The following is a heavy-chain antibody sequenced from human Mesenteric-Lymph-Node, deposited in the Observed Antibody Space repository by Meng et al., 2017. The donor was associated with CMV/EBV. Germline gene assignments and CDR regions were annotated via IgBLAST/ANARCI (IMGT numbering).Heavy chain of an antibody. D-gene: IGHD2-15*01. CDR1: GYSISSGYY. Sequence: SETLSLTCTVSGYSISSGYYWGWIRQPPGKGLVWIGSIYHSGSTYYNPSLKSRVTLSVDTSKNQFSLKLSSVTAADTAVYYCARASYCSGGSCYSNYGMDVWGQGTTVTVSS. J-gene: IGHJ6*02. CDR3: ARASYCSGGSCYSNYGMDV. CDR2: IYHSGST. V-gene: IGHV4-38-2*02.